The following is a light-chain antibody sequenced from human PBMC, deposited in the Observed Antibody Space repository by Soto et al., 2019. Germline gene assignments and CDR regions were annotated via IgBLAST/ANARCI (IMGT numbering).Light chain of an antibody. CDR3: AAWDDSLNGRV. CDR2: SNN. CDR1: SSNIGSNT. J-gene: IGLJ2*01. V-gene: IGLV1-44*01. Sequence: QPVLTQPPSASGTPGQRVTISCSGSSSNIGSNTVNWYQQLPGTAPKLLNYSNNQRPSGVPDRFSGSKSGTSASLAISGLQSEDEADYYCAAWDDSLNGRVFGGGTKLTVL.